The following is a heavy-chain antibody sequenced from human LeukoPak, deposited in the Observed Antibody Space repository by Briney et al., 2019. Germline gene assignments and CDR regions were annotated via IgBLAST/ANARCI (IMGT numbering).Heavy chain of an antibody. CDR2: INPTSGGT. Sequence: GASVKVSCKASGYTFTSYYMHWVRQAPGQGLDWMGWINPTSGGTNYAQKSQGRVTMTRDTSISTAYMELSRLRSDDTAVYYCARVGYRGSSLLAAPPNYYMDVWGKGTTVTISS. D-gene: IGHD6-13*01. J-gene: IGHJ6*03. CDR1: GYTFTSYY. CDR3: ARVGYRGSSLLAAPPNYYMDV. V-gene: IGHV1-2*02.